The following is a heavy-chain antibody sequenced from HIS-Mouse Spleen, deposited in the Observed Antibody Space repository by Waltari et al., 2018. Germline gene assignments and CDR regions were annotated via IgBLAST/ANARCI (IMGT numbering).Heavy chain of an antibody. D-gene: IGHD3-3*01. CDR2: IYTSGST. CDR3: ARDFHDFWSGYYGGDKKHDAFDI. J-gene: IGHJ3*02. V-gene: IGHV4-4*07. Sequence: QVQLQESGPGLVKPSETLSLTCTVSGGSISSYYWSWIRQPAGKGLDWSGRIYTSGSTNYNPSLNSRVTMSVDTSKNQFSLKLSSVTAADTAVYYCARDFHDFWSGYYGGDKKHDAFDIWGQGTMVTVSS. CDR1: GGSISSYY.